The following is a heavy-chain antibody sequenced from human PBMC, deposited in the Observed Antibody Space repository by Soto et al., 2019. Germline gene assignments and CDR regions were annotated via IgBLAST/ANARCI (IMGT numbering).Heavy chain of an antibody. Sequence: QLRLQESGPGLVKPSETLSLTCTVSGDSISSTSYYWGWIRQPPGKGLEYIGSIYYSGSAYSNPSLKSRITISLDTPKNQFSLTLSSVTAADTAVYYCARHGQWISGYWFDPWGQGTLVTVSS. CDR2: IYYSGSA. J-gene: IGHJ5*02. CDR1: GDSISSTSYY. V-gene: IGHV4-39*01. D-gene: IGHD5-12*01. CDR3: ARHGQWISGYWFDP.